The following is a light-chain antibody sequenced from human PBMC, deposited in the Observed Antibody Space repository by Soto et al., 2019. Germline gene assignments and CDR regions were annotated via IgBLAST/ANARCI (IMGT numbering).Light chain of an antibody. Sequence: QSALTQPASVSGSTGQSITISCTGTSSDVGGYDYVSWFQQNPGKAPKLMIYEVSNRPSGVSNRFSGSKSANTASLTISGLQAEDEADYYCSSYTNSSTLVIFGGGTKLTVL. CDR1: SSDVGGYDY. J-gene: IGLJ2*01. CDR3: SSYTNSSTLVI. V-gene: IGLV2-14*01. CDR2: EVS.